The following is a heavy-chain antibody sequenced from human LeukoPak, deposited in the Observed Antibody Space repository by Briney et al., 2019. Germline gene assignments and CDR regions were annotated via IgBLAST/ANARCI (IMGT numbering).Heavy chain of an antibody. CDR3: SCSSSWYGRDY. V-gene: IGHV4-59*08. D-gene: IGHD6-13*01. Sequence: SETLSLTCTVSGGSISSYYWSWIRQPPGKGLEWIGYIYYSGSTNYNPSLKSRVTISVDTSKNQFSLKLSSVTAADTAVYYCSCSSSWYGRDYWGQGTLVTVSS. J-gene: IGHJ4*02. CDR1: GGSISSYY. CDR2: IYYSGST.